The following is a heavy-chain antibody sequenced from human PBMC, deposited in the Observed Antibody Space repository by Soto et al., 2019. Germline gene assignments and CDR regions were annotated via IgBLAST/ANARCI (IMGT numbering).Heavy chain of an antibody. Sequence: SETQSLTCNVSGGSIRRYYWSWIRQPAGKALEWIGRIYTSGTTNYNPSLKSRATMLIDTSKNQFSLILSSVTAADTAVYYCAREGASGFGMDVWGQGTTVTVSS. CDR3: AREGASGFGMDV. V-gene: IGHV4-4*07. CDR1: GGSIRRYY. CDR2: IYTSGTT. J-gene: IGHJ6*02. D-gene: IGHD1-26*01.